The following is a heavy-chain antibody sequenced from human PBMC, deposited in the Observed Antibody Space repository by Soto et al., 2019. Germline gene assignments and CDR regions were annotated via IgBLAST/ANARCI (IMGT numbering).Heavy chain of an antibody. CDR2: VNPTSGDT. CDR3: ARASSLDPPFDV. V-gene: IGHV1-8*01. J-gene: IGHJ3*01. CDR1: GYTFTSYD. Sequence: QAQLVQSGAEVKRPGASVKDSCKASGYTFTSYDFNWVRQAPGQGLEWMGWVNPTSGDTDYAQKFQGRLTMSSTTSIRTDYMELSSLRSEDTAVYYCARASSLDPPFDVWGQGTMVTVSS. D-gene: IGHD2-2*03.